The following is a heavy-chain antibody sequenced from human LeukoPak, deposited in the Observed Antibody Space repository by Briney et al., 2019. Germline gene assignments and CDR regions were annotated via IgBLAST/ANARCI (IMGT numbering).Heavy chain of an antibody. CDR3: ARDYEIY. J-gene: IGHJ4*02. CDR2: ISSSSSTI. D-gene: IGHD5-12*01. Sequence: GGSLRLSCAASGFTFSSYSMNWVRQAPGKGLEWVSYISSSSSTIYYADSVKGRFTISRDNAKNSLYLHMNSLKDEDTAVYYCARDYEIYWGQGTLVTVSS. CDR1: GFTFSSYS. V-gene: IGHV3-48*02.